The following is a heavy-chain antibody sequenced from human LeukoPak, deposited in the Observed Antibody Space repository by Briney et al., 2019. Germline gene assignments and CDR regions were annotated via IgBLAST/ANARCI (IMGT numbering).Heavy chain of an antibody. CDR3: ARIGSRGGGDYYYYGMDV. CDR1: GGSFNGYY. V-gene: IGHV4-34*01. Sequence: PSETLSLTCAVYGGSFNGYYWSWIRQPPGKGLEWIGEINHSGSTNYNPSLKSRVTISVDTSKNQFSLKLSSVTAADTAVYYCARIGSRGGGDYYYYGMDVWGQGTTVTVSS. D-gene: IGHD3-10*01. CDR2: INHSGST. J-gene: IGHJ6*02.